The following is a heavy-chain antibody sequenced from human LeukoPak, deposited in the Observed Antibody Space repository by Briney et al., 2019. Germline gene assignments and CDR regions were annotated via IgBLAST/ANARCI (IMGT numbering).Heavy chain of an antibody. D-gene: IGHD2-21*02. J-gene: IGHJ4*02. Sequence: SETLSLTCTVSGGATSSGTYYWSWIRQPAGKGLEWIGRIYTSANTNYNPSLKSRVTISVDTSKNQFSLKLSSVIAADTAVYYCARDRDCGGDCYTFDYWGQGTLVTVSS. CDR1: GGATSSGTYY. V-gene: IGHV4-61*02. CDR2: IYTSANT. CDR3: ARDRDCGGDCYTFDY.